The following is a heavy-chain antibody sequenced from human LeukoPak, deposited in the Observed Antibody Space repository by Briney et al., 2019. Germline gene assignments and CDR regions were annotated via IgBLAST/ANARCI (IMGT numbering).Heavy chain of an antibody. CDR3: AKPYYYGSRSYMDY. Sequence: WGSLRLSCAASGFTFSSYGMHWVRQAPGKGLEWVAVISYDGSNTYYADSVKGRVTISRDNSKNMLYLQMNSLRAEDTAVYYCAKPYYYGSRSYMDYWGQGTLVTVSS. V-gene: IGHV3-30*18. D-gene: IGHD3-10*01. J-gene: IGHJ4*02. CDR1: GFTFSSYG. CDR2: ISYDGSNT.